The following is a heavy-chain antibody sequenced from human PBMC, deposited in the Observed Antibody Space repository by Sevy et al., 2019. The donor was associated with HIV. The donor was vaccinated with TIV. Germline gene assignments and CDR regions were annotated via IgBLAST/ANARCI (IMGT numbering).Heavy chain of an antibody. CDR3: ARARGRTDWGMDV. CDR2: ISYSGST. V-gene: IGHV4-59*01. D-gene: IGHD1-1*01. CDR1: GGSISSYY. J-gene: IGHJ6*02. Sequence: SESLSLTCTVSGGSISSYYWSWIRQPPGKGLEWIGYISYSGSTNDNPSLRSRVTISIDTSKNQFSLRLSSVSAADTAVYYCARARGRTDWGMDVWGPGTTVTVSS.